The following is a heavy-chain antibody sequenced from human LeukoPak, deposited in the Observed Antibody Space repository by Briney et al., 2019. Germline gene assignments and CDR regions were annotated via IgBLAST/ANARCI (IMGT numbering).Heavy chain of an antibody. J-gene: IGHJ5*02. Sequence: GASVKVSCKASGYTFTSYYMHWVRQAPGQGLEWMGIIDPSGGSTSYAQKFQGRVTMTRDMSTSTVYMELSSLRSEDTAVYYCAREGDIVATPYNWFDPWGQGTLVTVSS. CDR2: IDPSGGST. CDR3: AREGDIVATPYNWFDP. D-gene: IGHD5-12*01. V-gene: IGHV1-46*01. CDR1: GYTFTSYY.